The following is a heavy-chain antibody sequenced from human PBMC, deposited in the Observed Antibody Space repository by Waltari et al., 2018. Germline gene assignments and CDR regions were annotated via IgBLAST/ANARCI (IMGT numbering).Heavy chain of an antibody. CDR2: ISFDGVNE. CDR3: ARSYSRCWHFLLDS. CDR1: GFMFSNYG. J-gene: IGHJ5*02. Sequence: VELVVSGGDVVKPGTSLRLCCVNSGFMFSNYGMHWFRQTPGRGLEWVAGISFDGVNELYAESVKVRFTISRDNSKNTVYLQMNTLDIEDTSIYFCARSYSRCWHFLLDSWGQGTLVSVSS. D-gene: IGHD6-19*01. V-gene: IGHV3-30*03.